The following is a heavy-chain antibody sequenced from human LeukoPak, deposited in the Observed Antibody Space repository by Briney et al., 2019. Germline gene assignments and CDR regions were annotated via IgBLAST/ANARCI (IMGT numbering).Heavy chain of an antibody. CDR1: GYTFTSYG. CDR2: ISAYNGNT. D-gene: IGHD3-16*02. CDR3: ARGITFGGVIVTHFDY. Sequence: ASVKVSCKASGYTFTSYGISWVRQAPGQGLEWVGWISAYNGNTNYAEKLQGRVTMTTDTSTSTAYMELRSLRSDDTAVYYCARGITFGGVIVTHFDYWGQGTLVTVSS. V-gene: IGHV1-18*01. J-gene: IGHJ4*02.